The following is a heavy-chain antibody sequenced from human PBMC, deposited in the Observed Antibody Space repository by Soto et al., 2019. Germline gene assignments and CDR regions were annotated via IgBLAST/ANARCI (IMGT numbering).Heavy chain of an antibody. CDR3: ARALTYYYGSGSYYFDY. D-gene: IGHD3-10*01. Sequence: GGSLRLSCAASGFTVSSNYMSWVRQAPGKGLEWVSVIYSGGSTYYADSVKGRSTISRDNSKNTLYLQVNSLRAEDTAVYYCARALTYYYGSGSYYFDYWGQGTPVTVSS. V-gene: IGHV3-66*01. CDR2: IYSGGST. J-gene: IGHJ4*02. CDR1: GFTVSSNY.